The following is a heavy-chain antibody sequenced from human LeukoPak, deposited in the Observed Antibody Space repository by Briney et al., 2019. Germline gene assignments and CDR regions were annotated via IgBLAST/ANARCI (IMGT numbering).Heavy chain of an antibody. CDR2: ISAYNGNT. D-gene: IGHD4-23*01. J-gene: IGHJ4*02. CDR1: GYTFTSYG. CDR3: ARDTGREDYGGNSGFDY. V-gene: IGHV1-18*01. Sequence: ASVKVSCKASGYTFTSYGISWVRQAPGQGLEWMGWISAYNGNTNYAQKLQGRVTMTTDTSTSTAYMELRSLRSDDTAVYYCARDTGREDYGGNSGFDYWGQGTLVTVSS.